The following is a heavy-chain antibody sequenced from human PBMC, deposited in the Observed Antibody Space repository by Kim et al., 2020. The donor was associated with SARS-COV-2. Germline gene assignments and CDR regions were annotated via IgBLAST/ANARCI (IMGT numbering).Heavy chain of an antibody. CDR3: ARGGEAGPY. Sequence: GGSLKLSCAASGFSFGRDWMCWVRQAPGKWLEWVANIKKDGSEKYYADSVKGRFTISRDNAKNSLYLQMNSLRVEDTAVYYCARGGEAGPYWGQGTLVTVSS. CDR1: GFSFGRDW. V-gene: IGHV3-7*01. CDR2: IKKDGSEK. J-gene: IGHJ4*02.